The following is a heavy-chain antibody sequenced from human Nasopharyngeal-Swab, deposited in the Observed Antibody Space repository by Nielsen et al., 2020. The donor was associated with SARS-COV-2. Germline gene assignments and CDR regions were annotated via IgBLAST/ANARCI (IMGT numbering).Heavy chain of an antibody. V-gene: IGHV4-39*07. D-gene: IGHD4-17*01. CDR2: VSYSGTA. CDR1: GASISSSINY. Sequence: SETLSLTCTVSGASISSSINYWGWIRQYPQKGLEWIGTVSYSGTANYNPSLNSRVTISVDTSKNQFSLKLISVTAADTPVYYCARDESGDYLGLPFDYWGQGTLVTVSS. J-gene: IGHJ4*02. CDR3: ARDESGDYLGLPFDY.